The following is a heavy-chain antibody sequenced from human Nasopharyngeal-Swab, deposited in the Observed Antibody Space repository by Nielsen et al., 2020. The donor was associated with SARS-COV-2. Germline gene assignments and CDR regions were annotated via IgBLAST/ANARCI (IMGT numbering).Heavy chain of an antibody. CDR3: ARVEGGFYRPYYYGMDV. J-gene: IGHJ6*02. CDR2: IYYSGST. Sequence: WTRQPPGKGLEWIGYIYYSGSTNYNPSLKSRVTISVDTSKNQFSLKLSSVTAADTAVYYCARVEGGFYRPYYYGMDVWGQGTTVTVSS. V-gene: IGHV4-59*01. D-gene: IGHD3-16*01.